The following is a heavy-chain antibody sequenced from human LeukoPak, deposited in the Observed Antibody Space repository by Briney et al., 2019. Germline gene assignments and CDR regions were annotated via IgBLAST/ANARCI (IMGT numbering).Heavy chain of an antibody. V-gene: IGHV3-23*01. D-gene: IGHD3-10*01. CDR3: AKGLDGEELSLGAFDI. CDR2: ISGSGGST. CDR1: GFTFSSYA. Sequence: GGSLRLSCAASGFTFSSYAMSWVRQAPGKGLEWVSAISGSGGSTYYSDSVKGRFTISRDNSKNTLYLQMNSLRAEDTALYYCAKGLDGEELSLGAFDIWGQGTMVTVSS. J-gene: IGHJ3*02.